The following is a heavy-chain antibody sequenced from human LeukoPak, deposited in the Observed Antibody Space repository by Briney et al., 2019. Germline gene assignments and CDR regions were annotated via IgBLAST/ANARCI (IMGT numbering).Heavy chain of an antibody. D-gene: IGHD3-10*01. V-gene: IGHV4-34*01. CDR2: INHSGST. CDR1: GGSISSYY. J-gene: IGHJ4*02. Sequence: SETLSLTCTVSGGSISSYYWSWIRQPPGKGLEWIGEINHSGSTNYNPSLKSRVTISVDTSKNQFSLKLGSVTAADTAVYYCARHGTPLRYGSGNYYKGAPFDYWGQGTLVTVSS. CDR3: ARHGTPLRYGSGNYYKGAPFDY.